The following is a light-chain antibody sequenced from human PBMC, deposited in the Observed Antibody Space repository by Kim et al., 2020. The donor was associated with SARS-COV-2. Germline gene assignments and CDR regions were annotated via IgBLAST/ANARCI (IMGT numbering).Light chain of an antibody. Sequence: QSALTQPASVSGSPGQSITISCTGTSSDVGTYDLVSWYQLHPGKAPKFMIYEVTKRPSGVSHRFSGSKSGNTASLTISGLQAEDEADYYCCSYAGSSTFVFGIGTKGTVL. CDR1: SSDVGTYDL. V-gene: IGLV2-23*02. J-gene: IGLJ1*01. CDR2: EVT. CDR3: CSYAGSSTFV.